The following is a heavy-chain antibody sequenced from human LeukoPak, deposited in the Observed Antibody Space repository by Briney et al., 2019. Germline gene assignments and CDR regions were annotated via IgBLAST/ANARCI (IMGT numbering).Heavy chain of an antibody. CDR3: ATYYDSSGYAVDY. D-gene: IGHD3-22*01. V-gene: IGHV4-39*07. CDR2: IYYSGST. J-gene: IGHJ4*02. Sequence: SETLSLTCTVSGGSISSSSYYWGWIRQPPGKGLEWIGSIYYSGSTYYNPSLKSRVTISVDTSKNQFSLKLSSVTAADTAVYYCATYYDSSGYAVDYWGQGTLVTVSS. CDR1: GGSISSSSYY.